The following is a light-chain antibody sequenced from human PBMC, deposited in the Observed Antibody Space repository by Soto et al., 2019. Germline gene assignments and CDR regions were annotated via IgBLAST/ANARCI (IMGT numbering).Light chain of an antibody. CDR2: DFT. CDR1: SSDIGSYNY. V-gene: IGLV2-14*03. Sequence: QSALTQPASVSGSPGQSITISCTGTSSDIGSYNYVSWYQQHPGKAPKLIIYDFTNLPPGISYRFSGSKSGNTASLTISGLQAEDEADYYCSSYPSSRIRLFGGGTKLTVL. J-gene: IGLJ2*01. CDR3: SSYPSSRIRL.